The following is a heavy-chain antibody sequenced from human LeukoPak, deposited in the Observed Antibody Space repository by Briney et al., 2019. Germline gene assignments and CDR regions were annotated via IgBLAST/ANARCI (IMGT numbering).Heavy chain of an antibody. D-gene: IGHD2-2*01. CDR3: ARYCSSTSCSDVWFDP. V-gene: IGHV1-69*04. J-gene: IGHJ5*02. CDR2: IIPIFGLA. CDR1: GGTFSSYA. Sequence: ASVTVSCKASGGTFSSYALSWVRQAPGQGLEWMGRIIPIFGLANYAQKFQGRVTITADKSTSTAYMELSSLRSEDTAVYYCARYCSSTSCSDVWFDPWGQGTLVTVSS.